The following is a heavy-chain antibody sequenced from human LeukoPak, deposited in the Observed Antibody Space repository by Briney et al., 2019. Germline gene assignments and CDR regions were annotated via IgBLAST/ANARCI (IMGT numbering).Heavy chain of an antibody. CDR2: IIPIFGTA. D-gene: IGHD2-15*01. V-gene: IGHV1-69*05. CDR1: GGTFSSYA. J-gene: IGHJ6*03. Sequence: VASVKVSCKASGGTFSSYAISWVRQAPGQGLEWMGGIIPIFGTANYAQKFQGRVTITTDESTSTAYMELSSLRSEDTAVYHCARGYAAFSYMDVWGKGTTVTVSS. CDR3: ARGYAAFSYMDV.